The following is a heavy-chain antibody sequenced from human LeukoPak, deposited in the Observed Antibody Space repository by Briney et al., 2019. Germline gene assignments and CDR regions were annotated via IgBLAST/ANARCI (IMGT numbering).Heavy chain of an antibody. J-gene: IGHJ6*02. V-gene: IGHV3-23*01. D-gene: IGHD2-2*01. Sequence: GGSLRLSCAASGFTFSSYAMNWVRQAPGKGLEWVSAISGSGGSTNYADSVKGRFTISRDNPKNTLDLQINSLRAEDTAIYYCAKSQLPYYYYGMDVWGQGTTVTVSS. CDR1: GFTFSSYA. CDR3: AKSQLPYYYYGMDV. CDR2: ISGSGGST.